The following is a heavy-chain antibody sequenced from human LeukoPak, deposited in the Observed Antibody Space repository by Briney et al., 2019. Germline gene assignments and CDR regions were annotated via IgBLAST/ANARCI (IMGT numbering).Heavy chain of an antibody. Sequence: GGSLRLSCAASGFTVSSTYMTWVRQAPGKGLEWVSVIYTGGRTYYADSVKGRFTISRDNSKNTLYLQMNSLRAEDTAVYYCAGNTGDDAFDIWGQGTMVTVSS. CDR1: GFTVSSTY. V-gene: IGHV3-53*01. CDR3: AGNTGDDAFDI. CDR2: IYTGGRT. D-gene: IGHD1-1*01. J-gene: IGHJ3*02.